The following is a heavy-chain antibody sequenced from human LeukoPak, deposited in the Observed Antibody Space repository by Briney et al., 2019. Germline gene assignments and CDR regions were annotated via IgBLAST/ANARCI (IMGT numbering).Heavy chain of an antibody. V-gene: IGHV3-30*02. CDR3: AKVTSSSWYMMDWFDP. J-gene: IGHJ5*02. CDR1: GFIFSSYG. Sequence: GGSLRLSCAASGFIFSSYGMHWVRQAPGKGLEWVAFIRNGGSNKYYADSVKGRFTISRDNSKNTLYLQMNSLRAEDTAVYYCAKVTSSSWYMMDWFDPWGQGTLVTVSS. CDR2: IRNGGSNK. D-gene: IGHD6-13*01.